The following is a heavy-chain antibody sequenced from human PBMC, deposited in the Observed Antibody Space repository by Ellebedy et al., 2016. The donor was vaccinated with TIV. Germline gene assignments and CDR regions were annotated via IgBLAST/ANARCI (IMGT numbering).Heavy chain of an antibody. CDR1: GYTFSSYY. CDR2: ISAYNGNT. Sequence: AASVKVSCKASGYTFSSYYMHWVRQAPGQGLEWMGWISAYNGNTNYAQKLQGRVTMTTDTSTSTAYMDLRSLRSDDTAVYYCARGDFGSGSEPFDYWGQGTLVTVSS. D-gene: IGHD3-10*01. J-gene: IGHJ4*02. V-gene: IGHV1-18*04. CDR3: ARGDFGSGSEPFDY.